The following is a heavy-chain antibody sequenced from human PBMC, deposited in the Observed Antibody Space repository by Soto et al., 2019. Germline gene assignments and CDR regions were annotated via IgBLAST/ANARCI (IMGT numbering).Heavy chain of an antibody. J-gene: IGHJ4*02. D-gene: IGHD3-16*01. CDR1: AASFSKYY. Sequence: SETLSLTCTVSAASFSKYYWTWVRQSPGKGLEWIGYIYFNGNTNYNPSLKRRVTMSIDTSKKQFSLNLSSVTAADTAVYYCASVTFGGIVLAHWGQGALVTVSS. V-gene: IGHV4-59*01. CDR2: IYFNGNT. CDR3: ASVTFGGIVLAH.